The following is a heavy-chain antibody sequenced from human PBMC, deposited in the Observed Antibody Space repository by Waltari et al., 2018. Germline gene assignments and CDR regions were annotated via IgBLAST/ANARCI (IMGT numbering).Heavy chain of an antibody. D-gene: IGHD6-6*01. CDR2: IRGSGGST. Sequence: EVQLLEPGGGLVQPGGSLRFSCAASGFTFRRYAMSCVRQAPGTGLEWVSAIRGSGGSTYYADSVKGRFTISRDNSKNTLYLQMNSLRAEDTAVYYCAKIRGDSSSRWFDPWGQGTLVTVSS. J-gene: IGHJ5*02. V-gene: IGHV3-23*01. CDR1: GFTFRRYA. CDR3: AKIRGDSSSRWFDP.